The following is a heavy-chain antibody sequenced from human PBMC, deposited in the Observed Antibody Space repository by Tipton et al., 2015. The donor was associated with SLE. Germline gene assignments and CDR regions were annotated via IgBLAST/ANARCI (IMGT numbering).Heavy chain of an antibody. CDR2: INDSGSA. CDR3: ARSRIYDGSVDYYGFFDY. CDR1: GGSFSGYH. Sequence: TLSLTCAVYGGSFSGYHWSWIRQSPGKGLEWIGEINDSGSATYNPSLKSRVTISLDTSKNLFSLRLSSVTAADTAVYYCARSRIYDGSVDYYGFFDYWGQGTLVTVSS. D-gene: IGHD3-22*01. V-gene: IGHV4-34*01. J-gene: IGHJ4*02.